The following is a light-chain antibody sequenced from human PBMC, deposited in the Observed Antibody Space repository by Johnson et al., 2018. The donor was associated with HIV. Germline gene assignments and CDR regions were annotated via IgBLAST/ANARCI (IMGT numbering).Light chain of an antibody. CDR2: ENN. J-gene: IGLJ1*01. Sequence: QSVLTQPPSVSAAPGQKVTISCSGSSSNIANNYVSWYQQLPGTAPKLLIYENNKRPSGIPDRFSGSKSGTSATLGITGLQTGDEADYYCGTWDSSLSVYVFGTGTKVTFL. V-gene: IGLV1-51*01. CDR3: GTWDSSLSVYV. CDR1: SSNIANNY.